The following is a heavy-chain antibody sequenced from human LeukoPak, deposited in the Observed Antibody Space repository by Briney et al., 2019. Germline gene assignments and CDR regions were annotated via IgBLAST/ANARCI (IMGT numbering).Heavy chain of an antibody. CDR2: ISYDGSNK. Sequence: PGGSLRLSCAASGFTFSSYGMPWVRQAPGKGLEWVAVISYDGSNKYYADSVKGRFTISRDNSKNTLYLQMNSLRAEDTAIYYCAKEIYCVGDCLTDDPWGQGTLVTVSS. J-gene: IGHJ5*02. CDR3: AKEIYCVGDCLTDDP. D-gene: IGHD2-21*02. V-gene: IGHV3-30*18. CDR1: GFTFSSYG.